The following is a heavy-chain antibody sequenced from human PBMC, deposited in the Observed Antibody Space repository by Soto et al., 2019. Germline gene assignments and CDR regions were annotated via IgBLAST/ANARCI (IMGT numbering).Heavy chain of an antibody. D-gene: IGHD7-27*01. CDR3: ARSSSLGRYYYYGMDV. CDR1: GDSITGGTYS. V-gene: IGHV4-31*03. CDR2: IYYNERT. J-gene: IGHJ6*02. Sequence: QVQLQESGPGLVQPSQTLSLTCSVSGDSITGGTYSWDWIRQHPGKGLEWIGDIYYNERTNYNPSLESRVTVSLDTSKNQFSLTLSSVTTADTAVYYCARSSSLGRYYYYGMDVWGQGTTVTVSS.